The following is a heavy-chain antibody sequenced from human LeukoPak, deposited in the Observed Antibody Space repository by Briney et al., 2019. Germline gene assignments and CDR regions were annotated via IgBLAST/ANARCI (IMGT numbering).Heavy chain of an antibody. V-gene: IGHV4-34*01. J-gene: IGHJ4*02. Sequence: SETLSLTCAVYGGSFSGYYWSWIRQPPGKGLEWIGEINHSGSTNYNPSLKSRVTISVDTSKNQFSLKLSSVTAADTAVYYRARATYSGSHKVGYWGQGTLVTVSS. CDR3: ARATYSGSHKVGY. CDR1: GGSFSGYY. D-gene: IGHD1-26*01. CDR2: INHSGST.